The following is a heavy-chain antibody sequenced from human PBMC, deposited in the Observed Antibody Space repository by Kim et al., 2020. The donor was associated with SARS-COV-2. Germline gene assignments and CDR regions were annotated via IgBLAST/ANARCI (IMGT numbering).Heavy chain of an antibody. Sequence: SVKVSCKASGGTFSSSAFNWVRHAPGQGLEWMGGFIPFFGTPNYAQKFQGRITITADDSTTTAYMELSSLRSEDTAVYFCARGPVDGFNLEGFLWFDTWGQGTLVSVSS. CDR1: GGTFSSSA. CDR2: FIPFFGTP. CDR3: ARGPVDGFNLEGFLWFDT. V-gene: IGHV1-69*13. D-gene: IGHD2-15*01. J-gene: IGHJ5*02.